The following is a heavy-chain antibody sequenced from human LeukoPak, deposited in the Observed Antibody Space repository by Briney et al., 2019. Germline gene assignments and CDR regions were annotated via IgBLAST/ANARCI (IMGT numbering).Heavy chain of an antibody. V-gene: IGHV4-59*01. J-gene: IGHJ6*03. D-gene: IGHD2-2*02. CDR1: GGSISSYY. CDR2: IYYSGST. CDR3: ARNFEGVVVPAAIPEVFYYYYYMDV. Sequence: PSETLSLTCTVSGGSISSYYWSWIRQPPGKGLEWIGYIYYSGSTNYNPSLKSRVTISVDTSKNQFSLKLSSVTAADTAVYYCARNFEGVVVPAAIPEVFYYYYYMDVWGKGTTVTVSS.